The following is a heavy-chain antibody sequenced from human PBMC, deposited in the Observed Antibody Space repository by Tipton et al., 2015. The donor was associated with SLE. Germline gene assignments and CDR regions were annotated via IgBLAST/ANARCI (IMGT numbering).Heavy chain of an antibody. Sequence: SLRLSCAASGFSLKSYTMNWVRQAPGKGLEWVSYISSDGSTIYYADSVRGRFTISRDNAENSLYLQMNSLRVEDTAVYYCARDLNTVPKWGWSGHWGQGTLVSVSS. CDR3: ARDLNTVPKWGWSGH. CDR2: ISSDGSTI. CDR1: GFSLKSYT. J-gene: IGHJ4*02. D-gene: IGHD7-27*01. V-gene: IGHV3-48*01.